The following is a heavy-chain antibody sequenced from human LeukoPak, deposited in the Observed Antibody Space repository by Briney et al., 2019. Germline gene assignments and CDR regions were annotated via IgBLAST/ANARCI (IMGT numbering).Heavy chain of an antibody. CDR3: ARSLWPHWFDP. V-gene: IGHV4-59*01. Sequence: PSETLSLTCTVSGGSISSYYWSWIRQPPGKGLEWIGYIYYSGSTNYNPSLKSRVTISVDTSKNQFSLKLSSVTAADTAVYYCARSLWPHWFDPWGQGALVTVSS. J-gene: IGHJ5*02. CDR2: IYYSGST. CDR1: GGSISSYY. D-gene: IGHD3-10*01.